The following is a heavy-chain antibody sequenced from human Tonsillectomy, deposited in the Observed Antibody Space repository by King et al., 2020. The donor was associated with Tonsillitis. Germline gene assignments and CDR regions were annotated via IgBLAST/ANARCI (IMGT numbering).Heavy chain of an antibody. CDR3: AKDLGRGYYYYGMDV. D-gene: IGHD3-10*01. V-gene: IGHV3-30*18. CDR1: GFTFSSYG. Sequence: VQLVESGGGVVQPGRSLRLSCAASGFTFSSYGMHWVRQAPGKGLEGGAVISYDGSNKYYVDSVKGRFTISRDISKNTLYLQMNSLRAEDTAVYYCAKDLGRGYYYYGMDVWGQGTTVTVSS. CDR2: ISYDGSNK. J-gene: IGHJ6*02.